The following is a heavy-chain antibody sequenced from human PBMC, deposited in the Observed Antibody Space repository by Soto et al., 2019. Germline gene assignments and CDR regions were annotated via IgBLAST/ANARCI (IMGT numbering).Heavy chain of an antibody. J-gene: IGHJ4*02. CDR1: GFTFSDYG. D-gene: IGHD6-6*01. CDR2: MSYAGTYK. Sequence: PGGSLRLSCAVSGFTFSDYGMHWVRQAPGKGLEWVAVMSYAGTYKYYADSVKGRFTISRDLSGNTLFLQMNSLRLEDTVVYFCAKEMYPRTVLDSSSPWGDYWGQGTLVTISS. CDR3: AKEMYPRTVLDSSSPWGDY. V-gene: IGHV3-30*18.